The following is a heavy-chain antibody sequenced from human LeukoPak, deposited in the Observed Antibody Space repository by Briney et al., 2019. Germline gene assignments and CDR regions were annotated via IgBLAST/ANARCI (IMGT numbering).Heavy chain of an antibody. CDR3: AREAGYNWNDDLDY. CDR1: GYTFTGYY. Sequence: SVTVSCKASGYTFTGYYMHWVRQAPGQRLEWMGRINPNSCGTNYAQKLQGRVTMTRDTSISTAYMELSRLRSDDTAVYYCAREAGYNWNDDLDYWGQGTLVTVSS. V-gene: IGHV1-2*06. CDR2: INPNSCGT. D-gene: IGHD1-1*01. J-gene: IGHJ4*02.